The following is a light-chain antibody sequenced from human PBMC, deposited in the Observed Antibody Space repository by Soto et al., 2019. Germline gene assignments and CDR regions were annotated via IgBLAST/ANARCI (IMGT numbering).Light chain of an antibody. Sequence: QSVLTQPPSVSGAPGQRVTISCTGSSSNIGAGYDVHWYQQRPGTAPKLLIFGNINRPSGVPDRFSGSKSGTSASLAITGLQAEDEGDYYCGTWDSSLSAVAFGGGTKVTV. CDR3: GTWDSSLSAVA. CDR2: GNI. V-gene: IGLV1-40*01. CDR1: SSNIGAGYD. J-gene: IGLJ2*01.